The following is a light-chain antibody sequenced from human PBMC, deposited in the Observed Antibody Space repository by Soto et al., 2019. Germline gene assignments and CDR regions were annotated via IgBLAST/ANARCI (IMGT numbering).Light chain of an antibody. V-gene: IGKV1-39*01. J-gene: IGKJ1*01. Sequence: DIQMTQSPSSLSASVGDRVTITCRASQSISFYLNWYQQKPEKAPKLLIYAASNLQSGVPSRFSASGSGTEFTLTLNSLQLDYFATYYCQQGYSTPWTFGQGTEFDIK. CDR3: QQGYSTPWT. CDR2: AAS. CDR1: QSISFY.